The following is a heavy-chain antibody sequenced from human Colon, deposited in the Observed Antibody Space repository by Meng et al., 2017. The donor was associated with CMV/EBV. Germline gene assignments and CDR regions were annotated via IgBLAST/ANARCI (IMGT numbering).Heavy chain of an antibody. Sequence: GESLKISCAASGFIFEDYPMSWVRQVPGKGLEWVSGINWNGNSAGYADPVKGRFIISRDDSKNTLYMEMNSLRAEDTAVYYCAKGSSEFLYYGMDVWGQGTTVTVSS. J-gene: IGHJ6*02. V-gene: IGHV3-20*04. D-gene: IGHD3-10*01. CDR1: GFIFEDYP. CDR3: AKGSSEFLYYGMDV. CDR2: INWNGNSA.